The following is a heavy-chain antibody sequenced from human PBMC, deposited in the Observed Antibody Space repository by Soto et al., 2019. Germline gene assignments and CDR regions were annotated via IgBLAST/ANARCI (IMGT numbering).Heavy chain of an antibody. J-gene: IGHJ6*02. CDR1: GFTFGDYA. V-gene: IGHV3-49*04. CDR2: IRSKAYGGTT. D-gene: IGHD3-3*01. Sequence: GGSLSLSCTASGFTFGDYAMSWVRQAPGKGLEWVGFIRSKAYGGTTEYAASVKGRFTISRDDSKSIAYLQMNSLKTEDTAVYYCTRSWIPEIVEWLLYYYYYGMDVWGQGTTVTVSS. CDR3: TRSWIPEIVEWLLYYYYYGMDV.